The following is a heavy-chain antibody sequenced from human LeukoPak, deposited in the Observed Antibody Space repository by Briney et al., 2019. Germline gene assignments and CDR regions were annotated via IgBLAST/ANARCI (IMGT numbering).Heavy chain of an antibody. CDR2: IYYSGST. D-gene: IGHD6-6*01. V-gene: IGHV4-59*01. Sequence: SETLSLTCTVSGGSISSYYWSWIRQPPGKGLEWIGYIYYSGSTNYNPSLKSRVTISVDTSKNQFSLKLSSVTAVDTAVYYCARVHSSSSQYYYYGMDVWGQGTTVTVSS. CDR3: ARVHSSSSQYYYYGMDV. CDR1: GGSISSYY. J-gene: IGHJ6*02.